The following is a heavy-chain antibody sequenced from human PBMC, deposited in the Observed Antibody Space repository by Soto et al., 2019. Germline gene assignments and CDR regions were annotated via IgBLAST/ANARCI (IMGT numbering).Heavy chain of an antibody. CDR2: IWYDGSNK. D-gene: IGHD4-4*01. V-gene: IGHV3-33*01. J-gene: IGHJ6*02. CDR1: GFTFSSYG. Sequence: ESGGGVVQPGRSLRLSCAASGFTFSSYGMHWVRQAPGKGLEWVAVIWYDGSNKYYADSVKGRFTISRDNSKNTLYLQMNSLRAEDTAVYYCARFVTTVSYYYYGMDVWGQGTTVTVSS. CDR3: ARFVTTVSYYYYGMDV.